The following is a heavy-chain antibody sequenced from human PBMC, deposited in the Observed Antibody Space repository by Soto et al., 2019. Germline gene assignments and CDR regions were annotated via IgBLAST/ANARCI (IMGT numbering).Heavy chain of an antibody. V-gene: IGHV3-11*01. CDR3: ARLWFGELLRYFDY. D-gene: IGHD3-10*01. CDR2: ISSSASTI. Sequence: QVQLVESGGGFVRPGGSLRLSCAASGFTFTDYYMSWIRQAPGEGLEWISYISSSASTIYYADSVKGRFTISRDNAKNSLYLHMNSLRAEDTAVYYCARLWFGELLRYFDYWGQGTLVTVSS. CDR1: GFTFTDYY. J-gene: IGHJ4*02.